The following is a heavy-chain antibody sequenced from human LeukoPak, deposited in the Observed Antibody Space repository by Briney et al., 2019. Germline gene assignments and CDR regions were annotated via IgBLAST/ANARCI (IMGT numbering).Heavy chain of an antibody. J-gene: IGHJ4*02. CDR1: GFTFSSYS. CDR2: ISSSSYI. Sequence: GGSLRLSCAASGFTFSSYSMSWVRQAPGKGLEWVSSISSSSYIYYADSVKGRFTISRDNAKNSLYLQMNSLRAEDTAVYYCSRDFNGRNDFWGQGTLVTVSS. CDR3: SRDFNGRNDF. D-gene: IGHD1-14*01. V-gene: IGHV3-21*01.